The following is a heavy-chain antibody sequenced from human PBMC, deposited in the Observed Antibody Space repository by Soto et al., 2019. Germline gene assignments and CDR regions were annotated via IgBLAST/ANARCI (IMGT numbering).Heavy chain of an antibody. CDR1: GFTFSSYG. J-gene: IGHJ6*03. CDR2: IWYDGNNK. V-gene: IGHV3-33*01. CDR3: ARGYYGSGSYNYYYYYMDV. Sequence: TGGSLRLSCAASGFTFSSYGMHWVRQAPGKGLEWVAVIWYDGNNKYYADSVKGRFTISRDNSKNTLYLQMNSLRAEDTAVYYCARGYYGSGSYNYYYYYMDVWGKGTTVTVSS. D-gene: IGHD3-10*01.